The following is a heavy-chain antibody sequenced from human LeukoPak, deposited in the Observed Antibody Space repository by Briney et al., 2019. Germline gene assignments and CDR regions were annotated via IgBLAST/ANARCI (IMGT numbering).Heavy chain of an antibody. CDR2: INHSGST. CDR1: GGSFSGYY. Sequence: SETLSLTCAVYGGSFSGYYWSWIRQPPGKGLEWIGEINHSGSTNYNPSLKSRVTISVDTSKNQFSLKLSSVTAADTAVYYCASSNTVEYYFDYWGQGTLGTGSS. CDR3: ASSNTVEYYFDY. J-gene: IGHJ4*02. V-gene: IGHV4-34*01. D-gene: IGHD1/OR15-1a*01.